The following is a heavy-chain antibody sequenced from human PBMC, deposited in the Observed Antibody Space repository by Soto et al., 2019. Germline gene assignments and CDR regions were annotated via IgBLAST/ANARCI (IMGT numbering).Heavy chain of an antibody. CDR1: GFTFSSYA. Sequence: LRLSCAASGFTFSSYAMHWVRQAPGKGLEYVSAISSNGGSTYYADSVKGRFTISRDNSKNTLYLQMGSLRAEDMAVYYCAREARYFYGMDVWGQGTTVTVSS. CDR3: AREARYFYGMDV. J-gene: IGHJ6*02. V-gene: IGHV3-64*02. CDR2: ISSNGGST.